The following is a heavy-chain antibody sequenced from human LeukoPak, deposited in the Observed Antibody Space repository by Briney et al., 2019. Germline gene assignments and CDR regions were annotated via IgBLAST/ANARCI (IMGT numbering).Heavy chain of an antibody. Sequence: GGSLRLSCAASGFAFSSYAMNWVRQAPGKGLEWVAFISYDGSNKYYADSVKGRFTISRDNSKNTLYLQMNSLRAEDTAVYYCASQGGLLWFGELSGGMDVWGQGTTVTVSS. J-gene: IGHJ6*02. CDR3: ASQGGLLWFGELSGGMDV. D-gene: IGHD3-10*01. CDR2: ISYDGSNK. CDR1: GFAFSSYA. V-gene: IGHV3-30-3*01.